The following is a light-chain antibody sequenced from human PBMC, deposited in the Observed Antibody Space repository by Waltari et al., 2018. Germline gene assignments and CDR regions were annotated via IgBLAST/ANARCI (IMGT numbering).Light chain of an antibody. CDR2: SNN. CDR3: ATWDASLTGWV. Sequence: QSVLTQPPSASGTPGQRVTISCSGSSSNIGRNPVNWYQQLPGTAPKLLIHSNNQRPSGVPDRFSVSKSCTSASLAISGRQSDDEADYYWATWDASLTGWVFGGGTKLTVL. J-gene: IGLJ2*01. V-gene: IGLV1-44*01. CDR1: SSNIGRNP.